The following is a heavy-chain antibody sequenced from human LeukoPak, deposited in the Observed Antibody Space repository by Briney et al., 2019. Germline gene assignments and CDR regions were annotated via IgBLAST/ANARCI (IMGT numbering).Heavy chain of an antibody. Sequence: GGSLRLSCAASGFTFSSYAMSWVRQAPGKGLEWVSAISGSGGSTYYADSVKGRFTISRDNSKNTLYLQMNSLRAEDTAVYYCAKDSDSSGYCYGGIDYWGQGTLVTVSS. J-gene: IGHJ4*02. D-gene: IGHD3-22*01. CDR2: ISGSGGST. V-gene: IGHV3-23*01. CDR1: GFTFSSYA. CDR3: AKDSDSSGYCYGGIDY.